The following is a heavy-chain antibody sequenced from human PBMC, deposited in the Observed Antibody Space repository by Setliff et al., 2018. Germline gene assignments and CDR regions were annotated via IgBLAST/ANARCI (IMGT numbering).Heavy chain of an antibody. CDR3: ARVTIAVAGYFDF. CDR2: INPSGGST. D-gene: IGHD6-19*01. J-gene: IGHJ4*02. CDR1: GYTFTSYY. V-gene: IGHV1-46*01. Sequence: GASVKVSCKASGYTFTSYYMHWVRQAPGQGLEWMGIINPSGGSTSYAQKFQGRVTMTRDTSTSTVYMELSSLRSADPAVYYCARVTIAVAGYFDFWGQGTLVTVSS.